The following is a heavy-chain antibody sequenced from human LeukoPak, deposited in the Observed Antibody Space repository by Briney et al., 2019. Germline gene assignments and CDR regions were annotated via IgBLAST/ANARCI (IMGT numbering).Heavy chain of an antibody. CDR2: ISGSGGST. Sequence: GGSLRLSRAASGFTFSSYAMSWVRQAPGKGLEWVSAISGSGGSTYYADSVKGRFTISRDNSKNTLYLQMNSLRAEDTAVYYCAKDLSIWFGEFPDAFDIWGQGTMVTVSS. V-gene: IGHV3-23*01. CDR1: GFTFSSYA. D-gene: IGHD3-10*01. CDR3: AKDLSIWFGEFPDAFDI. J-gene: IGHJ3*02.